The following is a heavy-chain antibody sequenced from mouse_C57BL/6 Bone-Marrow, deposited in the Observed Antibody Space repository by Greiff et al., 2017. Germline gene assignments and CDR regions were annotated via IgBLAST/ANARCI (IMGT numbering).Heavy chain of an antibody. CDR3: SREGITYAMDY. CDR1: GYTFTSYW. CDR2: IDPSDSYT. Sequence: QVQLQQPGAELVKPGASVKLSCKASGYTFTSYWMQWVKQRPGQGLEWIGEIDPSDSYTNYNQKFKGKATLTVDTSSSPAYMQLSSLTSEDSAVYYCSREGITYAMDYWGQGTSVTGSS. V-gene: IGHV1-50*01. J-gene: IGHJ4*01.